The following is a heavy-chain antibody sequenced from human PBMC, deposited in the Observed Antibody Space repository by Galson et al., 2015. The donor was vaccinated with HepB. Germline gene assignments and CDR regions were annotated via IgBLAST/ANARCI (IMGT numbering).Heavy chain of an antibody. V-gene: IGHV4-31*03. CDR1: GDAIKKSGYH. CDR3: ARDINCGGDCSRGYFRD. D-gene: IGHD2-21*01. Sequence: LSLTCTVSGDAIKKSGYHWTWIRQHPGKGLEWIGYIYHSGDTYYNPSLQSRVTISVDTSQNNFSLNLTSVTAADTAIYFCARDINCGGDCSRGYFRDWGQGTHVTVSS. CDR2: IYHSGDT. J-gene: IGHJ1*01.